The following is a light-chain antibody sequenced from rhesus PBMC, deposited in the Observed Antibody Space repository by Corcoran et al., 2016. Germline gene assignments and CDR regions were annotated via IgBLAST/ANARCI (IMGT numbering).Light chain of an antibody. J-gene: IGKJ4*01. V-gene: IGKV1-25*01. Sequence: DIQMTQSPSSLSASVGDRVTITCRASQGITSYVAWYQQKPGKSPKLLIEAASTLQSGVPSRFSGSGAWTDFTLPISTLRPEHFATYYCQQHNSYPLAFGGGTKV. CDR3: QQHNSYPLA. CDR1: QGITSY. CDR2: AAS.